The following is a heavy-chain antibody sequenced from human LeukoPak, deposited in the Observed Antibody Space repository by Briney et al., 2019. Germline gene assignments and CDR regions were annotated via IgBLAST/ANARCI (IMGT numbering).Heavy chain of an antibody. J-gene: IGHJ6*02. CDR2: IYYSGST. CDR3: ARREYYYDSLDV. CDR1: GGSISSYY. Sequence: PSETLSLTCTVSGGSISSYYWSWIRQPPGKGLEWIGYIYYSGSTNYNPSLKSRVTISVDTSKNQFSLKLSSVTAADTAVYYCARREYYYDSLDVWGQGTTVTVSS. V-gene: IGHV4-59*08. D-gene: IGHD3-22*01.